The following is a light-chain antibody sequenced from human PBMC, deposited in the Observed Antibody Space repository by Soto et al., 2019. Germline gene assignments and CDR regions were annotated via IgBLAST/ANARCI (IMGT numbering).Light chain of an antibody. CDR2: DVS. CDR3: SSYIGSLVV. Sequence: QSVLTQPPSASGSPGQSVTVSCTGTSNDFGRYDSVSWFQQHPGKAPKLLIYDVSKRPSGVPDRFSGSKSGNTASLTVSGLQAEDEADYYCSSYIGSLVVFGGGTKLTVL. CDR1: SNDFGRYDS. V-gene: IGLV2-8*01. J-gene: IGLJ2*01.